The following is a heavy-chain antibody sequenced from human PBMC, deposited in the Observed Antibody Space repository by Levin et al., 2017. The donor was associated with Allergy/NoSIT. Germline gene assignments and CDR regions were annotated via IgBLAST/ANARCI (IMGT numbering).Heavy chain of an antibody. Sequence: GVSVKVSCKASGYTFRNYGISWVRQAPGRGLEWLGWISTDTGNRHYAQNLQGRVTMTTDTSTDTAHLELRSLRSDDTAIYYCARLVVGAKGWFAPWGQGTPVTVSS. CDR3: ARLVVGAKGWFAP. V-gene: IGHV1-18*01. CDR1: GYTFRNYG. J-gene: IGHJ5*02. CDR2: ISTDTGNR. D-gene: IGHD2-21*01.